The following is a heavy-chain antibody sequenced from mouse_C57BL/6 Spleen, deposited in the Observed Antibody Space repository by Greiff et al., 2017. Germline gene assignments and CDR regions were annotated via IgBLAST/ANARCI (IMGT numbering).Heavy chain of an antibody. CDR1: GFTFSDYG. J-gene: IGHJ4*01. V-gene: IGHV5-17*01. Sequence: EVQGVESGGGLVKPGGSLKLSCAASGFTFSDYGMHWVRQAPEKGLEWVAYISSGSSTIYYADTVKGRSTISRDNAKNTLFLQMTSLRSEDTAMYYCAENWDYAMDYWGQGTSVTVSS. CDR2: ISSGSSTI. D-gene: IGHD4-1*01. CDR3: AENWDYAMDY.